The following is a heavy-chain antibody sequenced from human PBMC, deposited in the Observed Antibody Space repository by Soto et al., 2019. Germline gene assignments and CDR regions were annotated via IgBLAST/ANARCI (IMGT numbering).Heavy chain of an antibody. Sequence: SETLSLTCTVSGGSISSRGYYWCWIRQHPGKGLEWIGYIYYSGSTYYNPSLKSRVTISVDTSKNQFSLKLSSVTAADTAVYYCARGRASGTQLAAYLDYWGQGTLVTVSS. CDR1: GGSISSRGYY. J-gene: IGHJ4*01. V-gene: IGHV4-31*03. CDR3: ARGRASGTQLAAYLDY. D-gene: IGHD5-12*01. CDR2: IYYSGST.